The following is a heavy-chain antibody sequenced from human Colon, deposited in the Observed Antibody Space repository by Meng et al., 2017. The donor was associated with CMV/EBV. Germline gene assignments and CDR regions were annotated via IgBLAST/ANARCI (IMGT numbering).Heavy chain of an antibody. J-gene: IGHJ5*02. CDR3: ARDIGYCSSTSCRKINWFDP. CDR2: ITFNGHNK. CDR1: GFTFSSYA. Sequence: GGSLRLSCAASGFTFSSYAMHWVRQAPGRGMEWVAFITFNGHNKTYTDSVKGRFTISRDNSKDTLYLQMNSLRAEDTAVYYCARDIGYCSSTSCRKINWFDPWGQGTPVTVSS. D-gene: IGHD2-2*01. V-gene: IGHV3-30*04.